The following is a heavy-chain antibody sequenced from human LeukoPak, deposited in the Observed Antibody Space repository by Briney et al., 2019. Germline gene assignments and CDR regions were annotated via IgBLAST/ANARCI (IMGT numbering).Heavy chain of an antibody. CDR1: GYSFSIYG. CDR2: ISASDGTT. CDR3: ARCGAAVTTHFSH. D-gene: IGHD4-17*01. V-gene: IGHV1-18*01. J-gene: IGHJ4*02. Sequence: ASVKVSCKASGYSFSIYGTTWARQAPGQGLEYLGWISASDGTTNYAQKVQDRVTMTTDTSTSTAYLELRSLRSEDTAVYYCARCGAAVTTHFSHWGQGTLVTVSS.